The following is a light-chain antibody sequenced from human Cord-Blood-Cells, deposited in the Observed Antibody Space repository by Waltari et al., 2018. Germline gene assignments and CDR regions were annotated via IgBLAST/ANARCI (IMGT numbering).Light chain of an antibody. V-gene: IGKV4-1*01. Sequence: DIVMTQSTDSLAVSLGERATINCQSGQSVLYSSNNKNYLAWYQQKPGQPPKLLIYGASTRESGVPDRFSGSGSGTDFTLTISSLQAEDVAVYYCQQYYSTPWTFGQGTKVEIK. CDR2: GAS. CDR3: QQYYSTPWT. CDR1: QSVLYSSNNKNY. J-gene: IGKJ1*01.